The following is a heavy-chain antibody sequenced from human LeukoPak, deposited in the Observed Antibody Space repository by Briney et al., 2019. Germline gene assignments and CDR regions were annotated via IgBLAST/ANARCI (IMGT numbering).Heavy chain of an antibody. D-gene: IGHD3-3*01. CDR1: GFTFNSYM. CDR3: AREPFWSGYFSNLHFDY. V-gene: IGHV3-21*01. Sequence: GGSLRLSCAASGFTFNSYMMNWVRQAPGKGLEWVSSISISSGSISYADSVKGRFTISRDNAKNSLSLQINSLRAEDTAVYYCAREPFWSGYFSNLHFDYWGQGTLVTVSS. J-gene: IGHJ4*02. CDR2: ISISSGSI.